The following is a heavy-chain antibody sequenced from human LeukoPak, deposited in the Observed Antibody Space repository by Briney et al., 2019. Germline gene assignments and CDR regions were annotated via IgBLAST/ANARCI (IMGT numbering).Heavy chain of an antibody. CDR1: GYTFTSYG. Sequence: ASVKVSCKASGYTFTSYGISWVRQAPGQGLEWMGWISAYNGNTNYAQKLQGRVTMTTDTSTSTAYMELRSLRSDDTAVYYCARASYYYGSGSYYKKSWLDPWGQGTLVTVSS. D-gene: IGHD3-10*01. CDR2: ISAYNGNT. J-gene: IGHJ5*02. V-gene: IGHV1-18*01. CDR3: ARASYYYGSGSYYKKSWLDP.